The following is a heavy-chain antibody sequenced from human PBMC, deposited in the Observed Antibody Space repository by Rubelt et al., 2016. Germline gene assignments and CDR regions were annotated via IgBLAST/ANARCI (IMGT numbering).Heavy chain of an antibody. D-gene: IGHD3-22*01. V-gene: IGHV3-48*04. CDR2: ISSSSSTI. CDR3: ARGAGYYDSSGYRFDY. Sequence: IRQAPGKGLEWVSYISSSSSTIYYADSVKGRFTISRDNAKNSLYLQMNSLRAEDTAVYYCARGAGYYDSSGYRFDYWGQGTLVTVSS. J-gene: IGHJ4*02.